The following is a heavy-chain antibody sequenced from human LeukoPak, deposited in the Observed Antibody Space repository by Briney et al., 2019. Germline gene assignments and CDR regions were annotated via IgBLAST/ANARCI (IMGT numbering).Heavy chain of an antibody. Sequence: GGSLRLSCAASGFTFSSYSMNWVRQAPGKGLEWVSSISSSSSYIYYADSVKGRFTISRDNAKNSLYLQMNSLRAEDTAVYYCARGGGYCSSTSCLYFVYWGQGTPVTVSS. V-gene: IGHV3-21*01. D-gene: IGHD2-2*01. CDR2: ISSSSSYI. CDR3: ARGGGYCSSTSCLYFVY. CDR1: GFTFSSYS. J-gene: IGHJ4*02.